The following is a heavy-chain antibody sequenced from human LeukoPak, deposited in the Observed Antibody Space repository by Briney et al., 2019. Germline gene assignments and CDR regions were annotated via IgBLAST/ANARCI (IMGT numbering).Heavy chain of an antibody. Sequence: GESLRLSCAASGFTFTTYALHWVRQAPGKGLEYVSAISSDGGSTYYANSEKGRFTISRDNSKNTLYLQLGSLRAEDTAVYYCARWRGSKFFDYWGQGTLVTVSS. CDR2: ISSDGGST. CDR3: ARWRGSKFFDY. J-gene: IGHJ4*02. V-gene: IGHV3-64*01. CDR1: GFTFTTYA. D-gene: IGHD5-12*01.